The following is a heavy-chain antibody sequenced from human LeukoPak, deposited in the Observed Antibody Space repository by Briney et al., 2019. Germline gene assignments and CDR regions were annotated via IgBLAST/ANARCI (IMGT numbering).Heavy chain of an antibody. Sequence: PSETLSLTCAVYGGSFSGYYWSWIRQPPGKGLEWIGEINHSGSINYNPSLKSRVTISVDTSKNQFSLKLSSVTAADTAVYYCARRRGSYSSFDYWGQGTLVTVSS. D-gene: IGHD1-26*01. CDR2: INHSGSI. CDR3: ARRRGSYSSFDY. CDR1: GGSFSGYY. V-gene: IGHV4-34*01. J-gene: IGHJ4*02.